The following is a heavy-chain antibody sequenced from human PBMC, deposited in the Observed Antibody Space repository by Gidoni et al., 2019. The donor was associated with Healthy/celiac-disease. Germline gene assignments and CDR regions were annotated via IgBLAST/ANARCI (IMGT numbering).Heavy chain of an antibody. CDR3: ALGSIVVVPAAILGFGMDV. Sequence: EVQLLESGGGLVQPGGSLRLSCAASGVTFSSYAMSWVRQAPGKGLEWVSAIGGSGGSTSSADSVKGRFTISRDNSKNTLYLQMNSLRAEDTAVYYCALGSIVVVPAAILGFGMDVWGQGTTVTVSS. V-gene: IGHV3-23*01. D-gene: IGHD2-2*02. CDR2: IGGSGGST. J-gene: IGHJ6*02. CDR1: GVTFSSYA.